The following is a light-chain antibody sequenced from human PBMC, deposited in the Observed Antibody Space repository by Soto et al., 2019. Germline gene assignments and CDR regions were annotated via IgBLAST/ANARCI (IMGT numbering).Light chain of an antibody. J-gene: IGLJ2*01. CDR3: SSYTSSSTLV. CDR1: SSDVGGYNY. Sequence: QSALTQPASVSGSPGQSITISCTGTSSDVGGYNYVSWYQQHPGKAPKLMIYDVNIRPSGVSNRFSGCKSGSTASLTISGRQGEAEADYYCSSYTSSSTLVFGGGTKVTVL. V-gene: IGLV2-14*03. CDR2: DVN.